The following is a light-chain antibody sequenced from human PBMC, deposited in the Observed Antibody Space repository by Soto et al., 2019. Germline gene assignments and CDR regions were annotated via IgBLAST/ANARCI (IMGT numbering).Light chain of an antibody. CDR2: KLL. Sequence: DLVLTQTPLALPVTPGEPASISCRSSQSLLDSDNGDIYLDWYLQKPGQPPQLLIYKLLYRAPGVSDRFSGSGSGTDFTLKISRVEAEDLGVHYCMQRKDFPMYTFGKGTKLEIK. V-gene: IGKV2-40*01. CDR1: QSLLDSDNGDIY. CDR3: MQRKDFPMYT. J-gene: IGKJ2*01.